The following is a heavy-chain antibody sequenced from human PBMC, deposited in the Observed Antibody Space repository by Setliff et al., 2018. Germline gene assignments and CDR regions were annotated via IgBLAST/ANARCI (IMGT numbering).Heavy chain of an antibody. V-gene: IGHV4-34*12. CDR1: GDSLSGYY. D-gene: IGHD3-10*01. CDR2: IMPGRDT. J-gene: IGHJ4*02. Sequence: SETLSLTCAVYGDSLSGYYWSWIRQSPKKGLEWIGEIMPGRDTLYSPSLESRLTITIDTSKSQSSLKLSSVTAADTAVYYCARHATYYYGSGNLPFDSWGRGTLVTVSS. CDR3: ARHATYYYGSGNLPFDS.